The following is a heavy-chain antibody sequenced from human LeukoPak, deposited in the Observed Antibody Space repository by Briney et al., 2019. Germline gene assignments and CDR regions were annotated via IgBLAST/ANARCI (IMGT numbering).Heavy chain of an antibody. CDR2: INPNSGGT. V-gene: IGHV1-2*02. J-gene: IGHJ6*02. CDR1: GYTFTGYY. CDR3: ARVNYYGSGLDYYGMDV. Sequence: GASVKVSCKASGYTFTGYYMHWVRQAPEQGLEWMGWINPNSGGTNYAQKFQGRVTMTRDTSISTAYMELSRLRSDDTAVYYCARVNYYGSGLDYYGMDVWGQGTTVTVSS. D-gene: IGHD3-10*01.